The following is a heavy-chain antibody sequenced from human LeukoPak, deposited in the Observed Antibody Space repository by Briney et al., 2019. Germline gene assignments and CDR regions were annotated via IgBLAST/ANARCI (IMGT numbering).Heavy chain of an antibody. Sequence: PPGRSLRLSCAASGFTFSSYAMHWVRQAPGKGLEWVAVISYDGSNKYYADSVKGRFTISRDNSKNTLYLQMNSLRAEDTALYYCAKAVSRGVPPFDYWGQGTLVTVSS. CDR3: AKAVSRGVPPFDY. CDR1: GFTFSSYA. D-gene: IGHD3-10*01. CDR2: ISYDGSNK. V-gene: IGHV3-30-3*01. J-gene: IGHJ4*02.